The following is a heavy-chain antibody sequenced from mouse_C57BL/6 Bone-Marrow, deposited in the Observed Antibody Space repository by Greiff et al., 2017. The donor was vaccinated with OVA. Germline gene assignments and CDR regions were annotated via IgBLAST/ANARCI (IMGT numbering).Heavy chain of an antibody. V-gene: IGHV1-19*01. D-gene: IGHD4-1*01. CDR2: INPYNGGT. CDR1: GYTFTDYY. CDR3: ARGSWGLFAY. J-gene: IGHJ3*01. Sequence: DVKLVESGPVLVKPGASVKMSCKASGYTFTDYYMNWVKQSHGKSLEWIGVINPYNGGTSYNQKFKGKATLTVDKSSSTAYMELNSLTSEDSAVYYCARGSWGLFAYWGQGTLVTVSA.